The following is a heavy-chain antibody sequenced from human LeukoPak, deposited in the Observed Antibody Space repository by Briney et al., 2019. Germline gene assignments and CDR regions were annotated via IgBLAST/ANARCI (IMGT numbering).Heavy chain of an antibody. V-gene: IGHV1-8*01. CDR2: MNPNSGNT. Sequence: ASVKVSCKASGYTFTSYDINWVRQATGQGLEWMGWMNPNSGNTGYAQKFQGRVTMTRNTSISTAYMELSSLRSEDTAVYYCARAGTYSSSWYFWTPNYYYYGMDVWGQGTTVTVSS. CDR3: ARAGTYSSSWYFWTPNYYYYGMDV. D-gene: IGHD6-13*01. J-gene: IGHJ6*02. CDR1: GYTFTSYD.